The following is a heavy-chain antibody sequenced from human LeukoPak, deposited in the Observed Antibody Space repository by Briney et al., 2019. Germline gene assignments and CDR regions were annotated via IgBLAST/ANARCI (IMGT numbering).Heavy chain of an antibody. CDR1: GGSFSDYS. V-gene: IGHV4-34*01. CDR3: ARVAYRYSINDWSRTGLGAYATKYYYYMDV. CDR2: INHNGGT. D-gene: IGHD3-9*01. J-gene: IGHJ6*03. Sequence: PSETLSLTCAVYGGSFSDYSWTWIRQAPGEGLEWIGEINHNGGTNHHLSLVSRVIMSVDTSKNQFSLKVSSVTAADTAVYYCARVAYRYSINDWSRTGLGAYATKYYYYMDVWGKGTTVTVSS.